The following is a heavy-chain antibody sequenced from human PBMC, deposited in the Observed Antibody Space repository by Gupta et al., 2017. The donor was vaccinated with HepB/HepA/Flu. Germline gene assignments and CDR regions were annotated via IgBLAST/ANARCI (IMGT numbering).Heavy chain of an antibody. CDR2: IYWNDDK. CDR3: AHALHRGSGYFTDDY. J-gene: IGHJ4*02. V-gene: IGHV2-5*01. Sequence: QITLKESGPTLVKPTQTLTLTCTFSGFSLSTRGVAVGWIRQPPGKALEWLALIYWNDDKRYSSSLMSRLTITKDTSKNQVVLTMTIMDPVDTATYYCAHALHRGSGYFTDDYWGQGTLVTVSS. D-gene: IGHD3-3*01. CDR1: GFSLSTRGVA.